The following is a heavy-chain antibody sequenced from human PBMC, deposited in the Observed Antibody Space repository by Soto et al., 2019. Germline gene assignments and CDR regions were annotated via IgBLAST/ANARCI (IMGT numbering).Heavy chain of an antibody. V-gene: IGHV4-31*03. CDR2: IYYSGST. CDR3: AREGKFGELPDY. CDR1: GGSISSGGYY. J-gene: IGHJ4*02. D-gene: IGHD3-10*01. Sequence: SETLSLTCTVSGGSISSGGYYWSWIRQHPGKGLEWIGYIYYSGSTYYNPSLKSRVTISVDTSKNQFSLKLSSVTAADTAVYYCAREGKFGELPDYWGQGTLVTVSS.